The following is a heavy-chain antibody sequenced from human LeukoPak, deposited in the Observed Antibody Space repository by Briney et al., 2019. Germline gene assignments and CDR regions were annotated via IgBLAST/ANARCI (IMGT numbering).Heavy chain of an antibody. Sequence: PGRSLRLSCAASGFTFSSYGMHWVRQAPGKGLEWVAVIWYDGSNKYCADSVKGRFTISRDNSKNTLYLQMNSLRAEDTAVYYCAREGYLGYCSGGSCFNWFDPWGQGTLVTVSS. CDR1: GFTFSSYG. V-gene: IGHV3-33*01. J-gene: IGHJ5*02. D-gene: IGHD2-15*01. CDR2: IWYDGSNK. CDR3: AREGYLGYCSGGSCFNWFDP.